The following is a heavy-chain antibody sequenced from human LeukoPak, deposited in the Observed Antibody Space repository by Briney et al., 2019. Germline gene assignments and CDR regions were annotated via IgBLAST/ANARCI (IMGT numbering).Heavy chain of an antibody. CDR2: IKRDGSEK. J-gene: IGHJ4*02. CDR3: ARISTSVAGADY. V-gene: IGHV3-7*01. CDR1: GFTFSTSW. D-gene: IGHD6-19*01. Sequence: GGSLRLSCAASGFTFSTSWMSWVRQAPGKGLEWVANIKRDGSEKYYVDSVKGRFAISRDNSKNSLYLQMDSLRAEDTAVYYCARISTSVAGADYWGQGTLVTVSS.